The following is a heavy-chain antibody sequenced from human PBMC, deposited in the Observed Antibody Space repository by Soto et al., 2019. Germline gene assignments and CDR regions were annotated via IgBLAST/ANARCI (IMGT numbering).Heavy chain of an antibody. CDR3: ARESGDWPLNWFDP. V-gene: IGHV3-74*01. J-gene: IGHJ5*02. Sequence: VHLVESGGGLVQPGGSLRLSCAASGFNFSNHWMHWVRQGPAEGLVWVSRITSDGKSKAYAESVKGRFAISRDNAKNTLYLQMNGLTAEDTAVYYCARESGDWPLNWFDPWGQGTLVTVSS. D-gene: IGHD2-21*02. CDR2: ITSDGKSK. CDR1: GFNFSNHW.